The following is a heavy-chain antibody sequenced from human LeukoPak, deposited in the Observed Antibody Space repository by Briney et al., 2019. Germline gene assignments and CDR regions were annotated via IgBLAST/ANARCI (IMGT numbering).Heavy chain of an antibody. CDR2: IIPMFATA. CDR3: ARSYDILTGYYVY. CDR1: GGTLSKYA. J-gene: IGHJ4*02. V-gene: IGHV1-69*13. Sequence: ASVKVSCKASGGTLSKYAISWVRQAPGQGLEWMGGIIPMFATAHYAQKFQDRVTIIADESTSTAYMELSSLRSEDTAVYYCARSYDILTGYYVYWGQGSLVTVSS. D-gene: IGHD3-9*01.